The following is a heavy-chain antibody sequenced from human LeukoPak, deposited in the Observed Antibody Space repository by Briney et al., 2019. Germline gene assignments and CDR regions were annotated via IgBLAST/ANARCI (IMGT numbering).Heavy chain of an antibody. J-gene: IGHJ4*02. CDR2: ISSSGSTI. CDR1: GFTFSSYA. CDR3: ARVRRQQLGSFDY. Sequence: GGSLRLSCAASGFTFSSYAMSWVRQAPGKGLEWVSYISSSGSTIYYADSVKGRFTISRDNAKNSLYLQMNSLRAEDTAVYYCARVRRQQLGSFDYWGQGTLVTVSS. D-gene: IGHD6-13*01. V-gene: IGHV3-48*04.